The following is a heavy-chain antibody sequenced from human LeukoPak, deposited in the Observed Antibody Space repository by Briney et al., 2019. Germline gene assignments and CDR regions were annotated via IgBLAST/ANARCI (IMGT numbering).Heavy chain of an antibody. CDR1: GYTFTGCY. CDR3: AREAGIAVAGPKNKYFQH. J-gene: IGHJ1*01. CDR2: INPNSGGT. Sequence: ASVKVSCKASGYTFTGCYMHWVRQAPGQGLEWMGWINPNSGGTNYAQKFQGRVTMTRDTSISTAYMELSRLRSDDTAVYYCAREAGIAVAGPKNKYFQHWGQGTLVTVSS. D-gene: IGHD6-19*01. V-gene: IGHV1-2*02.